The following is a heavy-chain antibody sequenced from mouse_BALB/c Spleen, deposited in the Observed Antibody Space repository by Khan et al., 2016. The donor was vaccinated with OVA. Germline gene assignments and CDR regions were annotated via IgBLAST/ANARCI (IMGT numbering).Heavy chain of an antibody. J-gene: IGHJ3*01. V-gene: IGHV1-4*01. Sequence: QVQLQQSRAELARPGASVKMSCKASGYTFTSYTIHWVSQRPGQAPEWIGHINPSNDYTNYNQNFKDKATLIVDKSSPTAYMQLSRLTSEDSTVYYCVREVAYHRSDGWFAYWGQGTLVTVSA. D-gene: IGHD2-14*01. CDR1: GYTFTSYT. CDR3: VREVAYHRSDGWFAY. CDR2: INPSNDYT.